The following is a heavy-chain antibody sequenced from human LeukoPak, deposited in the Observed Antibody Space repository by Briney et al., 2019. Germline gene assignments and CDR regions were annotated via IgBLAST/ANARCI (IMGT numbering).Heavy chain of an antibody. CDR2: IYYSGNT. J-gene: IGHJ3*02. V-gene: IGHV4-59*01. D-gene: IGHD1-26*01. CDR1: GDSISNYY. Sequence: SETLSLTCTISGDSISNYYMRWIRQPPGKGLEWIGYIYYSGNTNYNPSLKSRVTISVDTSKNQFSLKLSSVTAADTAVYYCARDRGTGSYRDDAFDIWGQGTMVTVSS. CDR3: ARDRGTGSYRDDAFDI.